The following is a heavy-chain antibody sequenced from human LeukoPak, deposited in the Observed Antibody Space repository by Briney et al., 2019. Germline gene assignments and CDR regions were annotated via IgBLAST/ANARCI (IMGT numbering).Heavy chain of an antibody. CDR1: GYTFTGYY. D-gene: IGHD2-2*03. Sequence: ASVKVSCKASGYTFTGYYMHWLRQAPGQGLEWMGWINPNSGGTNYAQKFQGRVTITRDTSISTAYMELSRLRSDDTAVYYCARWISPSHPFDYWGQGTLVTVSS. J-gene: IGHJ4*02. CDR3: ARWISPSHPFDY. V-gene: IGHV1-2*02. CDR2: INPNSGGT.